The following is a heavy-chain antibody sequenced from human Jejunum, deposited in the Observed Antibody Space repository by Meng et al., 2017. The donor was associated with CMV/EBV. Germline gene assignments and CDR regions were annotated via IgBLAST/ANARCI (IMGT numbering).Heavy chain of an antibody. Sequence: LEWVSSSYIGSSTDCADSVEGRFTIARDNSKNGLYLQVNSLRAEGTALYYCAKIGAAAGTGVDHWGQRTLVTVSS. D-gene: IGHD6-13*01. V-gene: IGHV3-23*05. J-gene: IGHJ4*02. CDR2: SYIGSST. CDR3: AKIGAAAGTGVDH.